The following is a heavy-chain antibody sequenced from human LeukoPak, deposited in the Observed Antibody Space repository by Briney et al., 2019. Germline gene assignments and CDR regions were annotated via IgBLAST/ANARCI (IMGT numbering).Heavy chain of an antibody. CDR1: GGTFSSYA. Sequence: GSSVKVSCKASGGTFSSYAISWVRQAPGQGLEWMGWISAYNGNTNYAQKLQGRVTMTTDTSTSTAYMGLRSLRSDDTAVYYCARELYSSGWLTDYWGQGTLVTVSS. J-gene: IGHJ4*02. D-gene: IGHD6-19*01. CDR3: ARELYSSGWLTDY. CDR2: ISAYNGNT. V-gene: IGHV1-18*01.